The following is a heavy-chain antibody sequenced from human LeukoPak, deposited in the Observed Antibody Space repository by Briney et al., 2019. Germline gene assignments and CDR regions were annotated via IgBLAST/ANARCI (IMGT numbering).Heavy chain of an antibody. V-gene: IGHV1-3*01. CDR3: ARALSPAYSGSWYTQNYYYYGMDV. CDR1: GYTFTSYA. CDR2: INAGNGNT. Sequence: GASVKVSCKASGYTFTSYAMHWVRQAPGQRLEWMGWINAGNGNTKYSQKFQGRVTITRDTSASTAYMELSSLRSEDTAVYYCARALSPAYSGSWYTQNYYYYGMDVWGQGTTVTVSS. D-gene: IGHD6-13*01. J-gene: IGHJ6*02.